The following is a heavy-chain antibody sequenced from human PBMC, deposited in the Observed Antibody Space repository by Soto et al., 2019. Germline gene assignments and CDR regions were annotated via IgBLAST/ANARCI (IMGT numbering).Heavy chain of an antibody. D-gene: IGHD2-15*01. CDR3: AREENCSDGICYSEYFQR. J-gene: IGHJ1*01. V-gene: IGHV1-46*03. Sequence: QVQLEQSGAEVKKPGASVKVSCKASGYIFTAYSMHWVRRAPGQGLQWMGVVNPSGGSTNYAQKFQGRINLTRDTSRNTFYMYLCSLTSDDTAVYYCAREENCSDGICYSEYFQRWGQGTLVSVSS. CDR2: VNPSGGST. CDR1: GYIFTAYS.